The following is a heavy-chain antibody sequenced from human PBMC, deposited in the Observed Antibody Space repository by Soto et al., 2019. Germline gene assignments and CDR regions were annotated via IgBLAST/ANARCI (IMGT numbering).Heavy chain of an antibody. CDR3: TRDDYSSVAYYGMDV. CDR2: VNSDGITT. CDR1: GFRFSIYW. V-gene: IGHV3-74*01. J-gene: IGHJ6*02. D-gene: IGHD6-25*01. Sequence: EAQLVESGGGLVQPGGSLRLSCVGTGFRFSIYWMNWVRQAPGKGLVWVSRVNSDGITTTYADSVRGRFTVSRDNANNTLYLEMNNLRAEDTAVYYGTRDDYSSVAYYGMDVWGQGTTVTVSS.